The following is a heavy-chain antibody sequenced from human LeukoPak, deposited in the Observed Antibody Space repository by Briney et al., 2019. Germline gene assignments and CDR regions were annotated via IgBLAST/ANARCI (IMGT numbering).Heavy chain of an antibody. D-gene: IGHD3-10*01. Sequence: GGSLRLSCAASGFTFSSYWMHWVRQAPGKGLVWVSRINDDGSSTSYADSVKGRFTISRDNAKNTLYLQMNSLRAEDTAVYYCASGRARGYYYYGMDVWGRGTTVTVSS. CDR2: INDDGSST. CDR3: ASGRARGYYYYGMDV. V-gene: IGHV3-74*01. CDR1: GFTFSSYW. J-gene: IGHJ6*02.